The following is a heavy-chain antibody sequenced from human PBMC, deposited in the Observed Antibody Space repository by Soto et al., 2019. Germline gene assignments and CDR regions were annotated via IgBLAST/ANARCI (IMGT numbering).Heavy chain of an antibody. D-gene: IGHD6-19*01. CDR1: GYTFTGYY. V-gene: IGHV1-2*04. Sequence: EASVKVSCKASGYTFTGYYMHWVRQAPGQGLEWMGWINPNSGGTNYAQKFQGWVTMTRDTSISTAYMELSRLRSDDTAVYYCARVGMDSSGPERRYGMDVWGQGTTVTVSS. CDR3: ARVGMDSSGPERRYGMDV. J-gene: IGHJ6*02. CDR2: INPNSGGT.